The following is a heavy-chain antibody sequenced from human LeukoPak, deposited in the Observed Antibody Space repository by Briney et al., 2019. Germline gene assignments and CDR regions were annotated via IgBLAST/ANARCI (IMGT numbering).Heavy chain of an antibody. J-gene: IGHJ4*02. D-gene: IGHD5-24*01. V-gene: IGHV3-48*03. CDR1: GFTFDDYA. CDR3: AREPPPQFYYFDY. CDR2: ISSTGSSM. Sequence: PGGSLRLSCAASGFTFDDYAMHWVRQAPGKGLEWISYISSTGSSMYYADSVKGRFTISRDNAKNSLYLQMNNLRAEDTAVFYCAREPPPQFYYFDYWGQGTLVTVSS.